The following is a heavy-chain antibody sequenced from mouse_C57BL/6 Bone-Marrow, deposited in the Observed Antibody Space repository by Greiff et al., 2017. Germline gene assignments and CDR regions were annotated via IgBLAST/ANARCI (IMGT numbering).Heavy chain of an antibody. D-gene: IGHD2-4*01. CDR3: ADDYDWFAY. CDR2: ISSGSSTT. J-gene: IGHJ3*01. V-gene: IGHV5-17*01. CDR1: GFTFSDYG. Sequence: EVQVVESGGGLVKPGGSLKLSCAASGFTFSDYGMHWVRQSPEKGLEWVAYISSGSSTTYYADTVKGRFTISRDNAKNTLFLQMTSLGSEDTAMYYCADDYDWFAYWGQGTLVTVSA.